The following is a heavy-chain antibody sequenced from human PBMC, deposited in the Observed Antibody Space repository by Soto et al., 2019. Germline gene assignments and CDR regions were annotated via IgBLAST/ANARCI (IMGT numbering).Heavy chain of an antibody. CDR3: EKVVVGATSHSDFDS. CDR1: GGSIANNNYF. V-gene: IGHV4-39*01. Sequence: PSETLSLTCTVSGGSIANNNYFWGWVRQPPGKGLEWIGSAAYSGGTYKNPSLKSRVTVSVDTSKNQFSLKLTSVTAADTAVYYCEKVVVGATSHSDFDSWGQGTLVPVYS. J-gene: IGHJ4*02. D-gene: IGHD2-15*01. CDR2: AAYSGGT.